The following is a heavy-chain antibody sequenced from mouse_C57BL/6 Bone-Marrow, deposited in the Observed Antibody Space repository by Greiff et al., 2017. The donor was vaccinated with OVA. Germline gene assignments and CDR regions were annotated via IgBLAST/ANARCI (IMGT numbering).Heavy chain of an antibody. CDR1: GFTFSDYY. CDR2: ISNGGGRT. V-gene: IGHV5-12*01. CDR3: ARHYGNYNGLAY. J-gene: IGHJ3*01. Sequence: EVMLVESGGGLVQPGGSLKLSCAASGFTFSDYYMYWVRPTPEKRLEWVAYISNGGGRTYYPDTVKGRFTISRDNAKNTLYLQMSRLKSEDTAMYYCARHYGNYNGLAYWGEVTRVTVSA. D-gene: IGHD2-1*01.